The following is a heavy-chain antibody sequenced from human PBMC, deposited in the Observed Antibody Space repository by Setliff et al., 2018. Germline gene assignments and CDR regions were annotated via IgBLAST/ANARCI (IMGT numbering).Heavy chain of an antibody. J-gene: IGHJ4*02. CDR2: INTNTGNP. D-gene: IGHD2-15*01. Sequence: ASVKVSCKASGYTFTNYAMTWMRQAPGQGLEYMGWINTNTGNPIYAQGFTGRFVFSLDTSVSTAYLQISSLKAEDTAVYYCARGHDYGGNDFFDHWGQGTRVTVSS. CDR3: ARGHDYGGNDFFDH. V-gene: IGHV7-4-1*02. CDR1: GYTFTNYA.